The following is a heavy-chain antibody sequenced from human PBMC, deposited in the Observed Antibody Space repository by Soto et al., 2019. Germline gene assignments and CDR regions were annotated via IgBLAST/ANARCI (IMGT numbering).Heavy chain of an antibody. CDR2: INLSGRT. D-gene: IGHD3-16*02. J-gene: IGHJ4*02. Sequence: LSLTCAVFNGAFTDYYWSWIRQAPGKGLDWIGEINLSGRTNYNPSLERRVSISMDPSKNQVYLRLSSVTAADTAVYYCARVMEDHVWGTYRYLDHWGQGTLVTVSS. V-gene: IGHV4-34*01. CDR3: ARVMEDHVWGTYRYLDH. CDR1: NGAFTDYY.